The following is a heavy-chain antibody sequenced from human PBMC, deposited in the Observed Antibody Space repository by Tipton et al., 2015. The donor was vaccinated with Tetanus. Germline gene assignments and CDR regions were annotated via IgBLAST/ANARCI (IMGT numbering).Heavy chain of an antibody. D-gene: IGHD3-9*01. Sequence: TLSLTCTVSGGSISSYYWSWIRQPPGKGLEWIGYIYYSGSTNYNPSLKSRVTISVDTSKNQFSLKLSSVTAADTAVYYCASTSGSSYYDILTGYYANLDAFDIWGQGTMVTVSS. V-gene: IGHV4-59*01. CDR1: GGSISSYY. CDR3: ASTSGSSYYDILTGYYANLDAFDI. CDR2: IYYSGST. J-gene: IGHJ3*02.